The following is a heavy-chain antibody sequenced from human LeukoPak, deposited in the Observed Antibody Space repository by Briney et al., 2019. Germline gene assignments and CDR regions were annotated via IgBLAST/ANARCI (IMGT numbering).Heavy chain of an antibody. CDR3: AHRRLAYDRSGNYYPMTDS. J-gene: IGHJ4*02. CDR2: IYWDDDK. D-gene: IGHD3-22*01. CDR1: GFSLSTTGVG. Sequence: ESGPTLVKPTQTLTLTCTFSGFSLSTTGVGVSWIRQPPGKALEWLAVIYWDDDKRYSPSLKSRLTISKDTCKNQVVLTVTDMDPVDTATYYCAHRRLAYDRSGNYYPMTDSWGQGTLVTVSS. V-gene: IGHV2-5*02.